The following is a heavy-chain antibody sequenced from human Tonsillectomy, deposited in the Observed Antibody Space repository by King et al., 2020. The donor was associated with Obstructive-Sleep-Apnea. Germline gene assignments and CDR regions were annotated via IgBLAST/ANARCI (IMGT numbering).Heavy chain of an antibody. Sequence: VQLVESGGGVVQPGRSLRLSCAASGYTISNYGMHWFRQAPGKGLGWVAIILYDGSNTYYSDSVKGRFTISRENSKNTLYLKMNSLRSEDTAVYYCASPDGSGSHPPYYDYWGQGTLVTVSS. D-gene: IGHD3-10*01. CDR3: ASPDGSGSHPPYYDY. CDR1: GYTISNYG. V-gene: IGHV3-30*03. J-gene: IGHJ4*02. CDR2: ILYDGSNT.